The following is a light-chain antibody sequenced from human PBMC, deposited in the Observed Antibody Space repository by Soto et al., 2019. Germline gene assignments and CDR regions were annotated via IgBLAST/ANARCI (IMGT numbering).Light chain of an antibody. Sequence: DIVLTQSPGTLSLSPGERATLSCWASQSLSTAYLAWYQQKPGQPPRLLIYGASSRATGIPDRFSGSGSGTDFTLTISRLEPEDFAVYYCQQYGSSPSTFGQGTKLEIK. J-gene: IGKJ2*01. CDR2: GAS. CDR3: QQYGSSPST. CDR1: QSLSTAY. V-gene: IGKV3-20*01.